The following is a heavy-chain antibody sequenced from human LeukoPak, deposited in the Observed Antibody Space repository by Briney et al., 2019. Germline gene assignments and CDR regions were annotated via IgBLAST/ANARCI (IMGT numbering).Heavy chain of an antibody. D-gene: IGHD5-18*01. CDR1: GFTFSSFA. Sequence: GGSLRLSCAASGFTFSSFAMSWVRQAPGKGLEWISTISGGVPSTYYADSVKGRFTISRYNPKNTLFLQMNSLRAEDTAVYYCAKNSNSYPKHYLDYWGQGTLVTVSS. CDR3: AKNSNSYPKHYLDY. J-gene: IGHJ4*02. CDR2: ISGGVPST. V-gene: IGHV3-23*01.